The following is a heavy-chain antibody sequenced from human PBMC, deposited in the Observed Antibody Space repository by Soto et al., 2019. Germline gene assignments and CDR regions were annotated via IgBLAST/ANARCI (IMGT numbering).Heavy chain of an antibody. J-gene: IGHJ4*02. Sequence: QVQLVESGGGVVQPGRSLRLSCAASGFTFSSYAMHWVRQAPGKGLEWVAVISYDGSNKYYADSVKGRFTISRDNSKNTLYLQMNSLRAEDTAVYYCAREGGSGSYLFYWGQGTLVTVSS. V-gene: IGHV3-30-3*01. CDR1: GFTFSSYA. CDR2: ISYDGSNK. CDR3: AREGGSGSYLFY. D-gene: IGHD1-26*01.